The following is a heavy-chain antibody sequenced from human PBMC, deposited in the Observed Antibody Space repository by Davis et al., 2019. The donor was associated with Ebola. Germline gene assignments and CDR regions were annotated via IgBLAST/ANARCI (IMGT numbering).Heavy chain of an antibody. CDR1: GFTFSSYA. CDR3: AKHGRDYDY. V-gene: IGHV3-7*01. Sequence: GESLKISCAASGFTFSSYAMSWVRQAPGKGLEWVANIKEDGGESYYVDSVRGRFTISRDNAKSSLYLQMNSLRTEDTAIYFCAKHGRDYDYWGQGALVTVSS. D-gene: IGHD1-26*01. J-gene: IGHJ4*02. CDR2: IKEDGGES.